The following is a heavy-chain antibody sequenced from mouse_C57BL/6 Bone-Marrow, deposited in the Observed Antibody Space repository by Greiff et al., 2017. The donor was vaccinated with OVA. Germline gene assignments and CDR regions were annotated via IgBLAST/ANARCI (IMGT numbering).Heavy chain of an antibody. CDR2: INPYNGGT. Sequence: EVQLQESGPVLVKPGASVKMSCKASGYTFTDYYMNWVKQSHGKSLEWIGVINPYNGGTSYNQKFKGKATLTVDKSSSTAYMELNSLTSEDSAVYYCARSDYGRRGWGQGTTLTVSS. CDR1: GYTFTDYY. V-gene: IGHV1-19*01. CDR3: ARSDYGRRG. D-gene: IGHD1-1*01. J-gene: IGHJ2*01.